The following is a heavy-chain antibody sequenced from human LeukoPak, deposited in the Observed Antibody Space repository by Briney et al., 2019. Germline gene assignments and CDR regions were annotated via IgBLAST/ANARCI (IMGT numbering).Heavy chain of an antibody. Sequence: PGGSLRLSCAASGFTFSDYYMSWIRQAPGKGLEWVSYISSSGSTIYYADSVKGRFTISRDNAKNSLYLQMNSLRAEDTAVYYCARAGYCSSTSCSYYYYYYMDVWGKGTTVTVSS. V-gene: IGHV3-11*04. CDR2: ISSSGSTI. J-gene: IGHJ6*03. D-gene: IGHD2-2*01. CDR3: ARAGYCSSTSCSYYYYYYMDV. CDR1: GFTFSDYY.